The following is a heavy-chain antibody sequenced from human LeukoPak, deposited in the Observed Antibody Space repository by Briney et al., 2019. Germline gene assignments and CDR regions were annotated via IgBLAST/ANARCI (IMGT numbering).Heavy chain of an antibody. V-gene: IGHV1-18*01. CDR1: GYTFTNYG. J-gene: IGHJ4*02. Sequence: ASVKVSCKASGYTFTNYGVSWVRQAPGQGLEWMGWITVDNGNTNYAQNFQGRVTMTTGTSTSTVYMELGSLRSDDSAVYYCARGAGYDYVWKSYRYYDFWGQGTLVTVSS. CDR3: ARGAGYDYVWKSYRYYDF. D-gene: IGHD3-16*02. CDR2: ITVDNGNT.